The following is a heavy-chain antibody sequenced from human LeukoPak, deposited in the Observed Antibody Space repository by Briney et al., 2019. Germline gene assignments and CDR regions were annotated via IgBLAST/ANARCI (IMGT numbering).Heavy chain of an antibody. D-gene: IGHD1-26*01. CDR3: AKDDLNGNYFDY. CDR1: GFTFSSYA. V-gene: IGHV3-23*01. J-gene: IGHJ4*02. Sequence: GGFLRLSCAASGFTFSSYAMSWVRQAPGKGLEWVSAISGSGGSTYYADSVKGRFTISRDNSKNTLYLQMNSLRAEDTAVYYCAKDDLNGNYFDYWGQGTLVTVSS. CDR2: ISGSGGST.